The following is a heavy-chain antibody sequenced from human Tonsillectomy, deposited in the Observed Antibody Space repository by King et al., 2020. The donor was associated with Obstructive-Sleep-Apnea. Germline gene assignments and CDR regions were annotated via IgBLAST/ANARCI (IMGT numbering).Heavy chain of an antibody. D-gene: IGHD4-23*01. CDR2: ISGSSGYI. CDR1: GFIFSEHT. CDR3: ARADAVDVFYYYVMDV. J-gene: IGHJ6*02. Sequence: VQLVESGGGLVKPGGSLRLSCAASGFIFSEHTMNWVRQAPGKGLEWVSSISGSSGYIHYADSVKGRFTIPRDNAENSLYLQMNSLRAEDTAVYYCARADAVDVFYYYVMDVWGQGTTVTVSS. V-gene: IGHV3-21*01.